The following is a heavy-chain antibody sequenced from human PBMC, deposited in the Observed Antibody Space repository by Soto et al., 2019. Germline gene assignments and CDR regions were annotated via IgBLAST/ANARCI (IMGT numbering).Heavy chain of an antibody. Sequence: SETLSLTSPVSGGSTRSYHLSWIRQPPGKGLEWISYIYYSGRTNYNPPLKSRVTILVDTSKNQFSLKLSSVTAADTAVYYCARAHYGSGSLYYYYYMDVWGKGTTVT. J-gene: IGHJ6*03. CDR1: GGSTRSYH. CDR2: IYYSGRT. D-gene: IGHD3-10*01. CDR3: ARAHYGSGSLYYYYYMDV. V-gene: IGHV4-59*01.